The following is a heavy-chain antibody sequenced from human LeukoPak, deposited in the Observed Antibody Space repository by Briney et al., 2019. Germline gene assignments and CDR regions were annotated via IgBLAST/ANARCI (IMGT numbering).Heavy chain of an antibody. CDR1: GFTFSSYA. D-gene: IGHD1-26*01. J-gene: IGHJ4*02. CDR2: ISSNGGST. V-gene: IGHV3-64*01. Sequence: GGSLRLSCAASGFTFSSYAMHWVRQAPGKGLEYVSAISSNGGSTYYANSVKGRFTISRDNSKNTLYLQMGSLRAEDMAVYYCARMSGSYSKYYFDYWGQGTLVTVSS. CDR3: ARMSGSYSKYYFDY.